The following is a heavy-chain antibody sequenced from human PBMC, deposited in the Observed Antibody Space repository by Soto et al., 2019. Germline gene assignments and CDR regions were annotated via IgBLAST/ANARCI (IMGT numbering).Heavy chain of an antibody. D-gene: IGHD3-3*01. J-gene: IGHJ4*03. CDR3: AKRGVVYSREMCYFHF. V-gene: IGHV3-30*18. CDR1: GFTFSSYG. CDR2: ISYDGSNK. Sequence: GGSLRLSCAASGFTFSSYGMQWVRQAPGKGLEWVAVISYDGSNKYYADSVKGRFTISRDNSKNTLYLQMNSLRAEDTAVYYCAKRGVVYSREMCYFHFWGQGTLGTVSS.